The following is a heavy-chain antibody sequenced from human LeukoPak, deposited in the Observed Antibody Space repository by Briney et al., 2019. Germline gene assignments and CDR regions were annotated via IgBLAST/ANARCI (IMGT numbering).Heavy chain of an antibody. V-gene: IGHV1-8*02. Sequence: VASVKVSCKASGGTFSSYAISWVRQATGQGLEWMGWMNPNTGNTGYGERFQGRVTMTRDNSISTAYMELNSLTSEDTAVYYCARGGAGTYYKRDGWFDPWGQGTVVTVSS. CDR1: GGTFSSYA. CDR2: MNPNTGNT. J-gene: IGHJ5*02. CDR3: ARGGAGTYYKRDGWFDP. D-gene: IGHD3-10*01.